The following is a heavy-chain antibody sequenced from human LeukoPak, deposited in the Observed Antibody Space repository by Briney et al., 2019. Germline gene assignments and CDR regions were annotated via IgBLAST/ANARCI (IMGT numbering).Heavy chain of an antibody. J-gene: IGHJ4*02. CDR1: GGTFSRYA. CDR3: ATEGITGTEN. V-gene: IGHV1-69*06. CDR2: IIPIYDTV. D-gene: IGHD1-20*01. Sequence: SVKVSCKASGGTFSRYAIIWVRQAPGQGLEWMGGIIPIYDTVDNAQKFQGRVTMTEDTSTDTAYMELSSLRSEDTAVYYCATEGITGTENWGQGTLVTVSS.